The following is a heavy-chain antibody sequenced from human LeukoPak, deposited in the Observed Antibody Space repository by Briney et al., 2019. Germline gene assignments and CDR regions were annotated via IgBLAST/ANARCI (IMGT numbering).Heavy chain of an antibody. CDR1: GGSFSGYY. CDR2: TNHSGST. D-gene: IGHD4-11*01. Sequence: PSETLSLTCAVYGGSFSGYYWSWIRQPPGKGLEWIGETNHSGSTNYNPSLKSRVTISVDTSKNQFSLKLSSVTAADTAVYYYARGANSNYVYDYWGQGTLVTVSS. CDR3: ARGANSNYVYDY. V-gene: IGHV4-34*01. J-gene: IGHJ4*02.